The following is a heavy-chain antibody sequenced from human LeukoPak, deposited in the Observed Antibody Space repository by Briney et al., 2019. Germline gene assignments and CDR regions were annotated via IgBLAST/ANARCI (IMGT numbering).Heavy chain of an antibody. Sequence: SQTLSLTCTVSGGSINSGDYYWAWIRQPPGKGLEWIGSSRYNGGTYYSPSLKSRLTMSRDSSKNQFSLILNSVTAADTAVYFCARQMLWFRGVDVWGQGTTVTVSS. CDR2: SRYNGGT. V-gene: IGHV4-39*01. CDR3: ARQMLWFRGVDV. J-gene: IGHJ6*02. D-gene: IGHD5-18*01. CDR1: GGSINSGDYY.